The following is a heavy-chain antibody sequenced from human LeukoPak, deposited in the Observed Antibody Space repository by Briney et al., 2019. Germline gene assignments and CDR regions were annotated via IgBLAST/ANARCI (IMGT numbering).Heavy chain of an antibody. V-gene: IGHV3-15*01. CDR3: SKDLPHTRAWALKY. J-gene: IGHJ4*02. CDR1: GFIFSDAW. Sequence: PGGSLRLSCTASGFIFSDAWMTWVRQAPGRGPEWVGRIKSKHDGGTTDYAPSVRGRFTISRDDSENTLYLQMDSLRTDDTAVYYCSKDLPHTRAWALKYWGQGALVTVSS. D-gene: IGHD7-27*01. CDR2: IKSKHDGGTT.